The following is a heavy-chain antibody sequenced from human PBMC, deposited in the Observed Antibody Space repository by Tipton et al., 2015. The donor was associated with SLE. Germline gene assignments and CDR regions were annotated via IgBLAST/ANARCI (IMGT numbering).Heavy chain of an antibody. CDR3: ARGTVKRGDCMDV. D-gene: IGHD3-16*01. Sequence: TLSLTCTVSGGSISSHYWSWIRQPPGKGLEWIGYLYYSGSTYYNPSLKSRVTISVDTSKNQFSLKLSSVTAADTAVYYCARGTVKRGDCMDVWGQGTTVTVSS. J-gene: IGHJ6*02. CDR2: LYYSGST. CDR1: GGSISSHY. V-gene: IGHV4-59*11.